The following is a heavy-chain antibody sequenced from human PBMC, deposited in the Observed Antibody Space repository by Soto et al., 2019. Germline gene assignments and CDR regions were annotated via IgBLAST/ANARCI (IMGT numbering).Heavy chain of an antibody. D-gene: IGHD2-2*01. Sequence: QVQLVQSGAEVKKPGSSVKVSCKASGGTFSSYAISWVRQAPGQGLEWMGGIIPIFGTANYAQKFQGRVTITADESTSTAYMELSSLRSEDTAVYYCARVSLYCSSTSCYPGPRYYYYYGMDVWGQGTTVTVSS. V-gene: IGHV1-69*01. CDR3: ARVSLYCSSTSCYPGPRYYYYYGMDV. CDR2: IIPIFGTA. CDR1: GGTFSSYA. J-gene: IGHJ6*02.